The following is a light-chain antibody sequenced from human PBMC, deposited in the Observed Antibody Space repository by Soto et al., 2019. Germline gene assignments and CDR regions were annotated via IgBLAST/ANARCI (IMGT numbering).Light chain of an antibody. Sequence: DIVMTQSPLSLPVTPGEPASISCRSSQSLLHSNGYNYLDWYLQKPGQSPQLLIYLGSNRASEFPDRCSGSGSGTDFTLKISRVEAEDVGVYYCMQALQTPWTFGQGTKVEIK. CDR1: QSLLHSNGYNY. J-gene: IGKJ1*01. V-gene: IGKV2-28*01. CDR2: LGS. CDR3: MQALQTPWT.